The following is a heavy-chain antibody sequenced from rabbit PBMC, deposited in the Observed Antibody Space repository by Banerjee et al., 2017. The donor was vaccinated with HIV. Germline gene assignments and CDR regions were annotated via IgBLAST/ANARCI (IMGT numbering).Heavy chain of an antibody. V-gene: IGHV1S7*01. J-gene: IGHJ2*01. D-gene: IGHD6-1*01. Sequence: QLVESGGGLVQPGGSLKLSCKASGLDISTYSMNWVRQAPGKGLEWIGYIDPVFGSTYYANWVNGRFTISSHNAQNTLYLQLNSLTAADTATYFCARDGGYAGYGYATYAFDPWGPGTLVTV. CDR1: GLDISTYS. CDR3: ARDGGYAGYGYATYAFDP. CDR2: IDPVFGST.